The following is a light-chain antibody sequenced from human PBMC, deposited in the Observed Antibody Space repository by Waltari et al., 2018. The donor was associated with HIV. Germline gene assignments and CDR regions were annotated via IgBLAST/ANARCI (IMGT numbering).Light chain of an antibody. CDR3: SSYTDSDSLL. V-gene: IGLV2-14*01. Sequence: QSALTQPASVSGSPGQSITISCTGDTSDIGIYELVSWYQKYPDKAPRLIIYGVNTRPSGISNRFSGSKSGNTASLTISALQGDDEADYYCSSYTDSDSLLFGGGTKLTVL. CDR2: GVN. CDR1: TSDIGIYEL. J-gene: IGLJ2*01.